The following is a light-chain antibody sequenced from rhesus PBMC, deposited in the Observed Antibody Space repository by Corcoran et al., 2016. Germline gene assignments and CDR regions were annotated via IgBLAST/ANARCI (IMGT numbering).Light chain of an antibody. J-gene: IGKJ2*01. CDR2: QVS. CDR3: MQGTHWPPYS. CDR1: QSLVHSDGKTD. Sequence: EVVMTQSPLSLPVTLGKPASISCRSSQSLVHSDGKTDLNWLQKKPGQPPGRLIYQVSNRDSGVPERVSGSGAGTDFTLKISRVEAEEVGVYYCMQGTHWPPYSFGQGTKVEIK. V-gene: IGKV2S9*01.